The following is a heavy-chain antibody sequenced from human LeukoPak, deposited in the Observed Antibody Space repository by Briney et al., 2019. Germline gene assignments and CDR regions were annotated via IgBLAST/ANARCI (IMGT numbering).Heavy chain of an antibody. V-gene: IGHV3-53*01. CDR2: IYSGGST. D-gene: IGHD3-22*01. CDR1: GFTVSSNY. CDR3: ARRISYYYDSSGYYKAHDAFDI. Sequence: GGSLRLSCAASGFTVSSNYMSWVRQAPGKGLEWVSVIYSGGSTYYADSVKGRFTISRDNSKNTLYLQMNSLRAEDTAVYYCARRISYYYDSSGYYKAHDAFDIWGQGTMVTVSS. J-gene: IGHJ3*02.